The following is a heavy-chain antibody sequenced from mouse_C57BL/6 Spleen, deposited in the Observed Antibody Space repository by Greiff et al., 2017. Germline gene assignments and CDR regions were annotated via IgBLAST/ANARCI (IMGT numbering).Heavy chain of an antibody. J-gene: IGHJ3*01. CDR1: GFNIKDYY. CDR3: TTSYCGSSYGWFAY. V-gene: IGHV14-1*01. CDR2: IDPEDGDT. Sequence: VQLQQSGAELVRPGASVKLSCTASGFNIKDYYMHWVKQRPEQGLEWIGRIDPEDGDTEYAPKFQGKATMTADTSSNTAYLQLSSLTSEDTAVYYCTTSYCGSSYGWFAYWGQGTLVTVSA. D-gene: IGHD1-1*01.